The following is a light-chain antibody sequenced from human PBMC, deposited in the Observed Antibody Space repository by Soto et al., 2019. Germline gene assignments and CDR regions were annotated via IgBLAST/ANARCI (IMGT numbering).Light chain of an antibody. Sequence: QSVLTQPASVSGSPGQSITISCTGTSSDVGSYNLGSWYQQHPGKAPKLMIYEVSKRPSGVSNRFSGSKSGNTAYLTISGLQAEDESDYYCCSYAGSSTSVVFGGGTKVTVL. V-gene: IGLV2-23*02. CDR1: SSDVGSYNL. J-gene: IGLJ2*01. CDR3: CSYAGSSTSVV. CDR2: EVS.